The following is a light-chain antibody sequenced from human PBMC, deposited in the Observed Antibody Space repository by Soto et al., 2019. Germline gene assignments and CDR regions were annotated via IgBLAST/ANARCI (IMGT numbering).Light chain of an antibody. CDR3: QTWVTGIYV. CDR2: LNSDGSH. V-gene: IGLV4-69*01. CDR1: SEHSSYA. J-gene: IGLJ1*01. Sequence: QLVLTQSPSASASLGASVKLTCTLSSEHSSYAIAWHQQQPEKGPRYLMKLNSDGSHSKGDGIPDRFSGSSSGAERYLTISSLQSEDEADYYCQTWVTGIYVFGTGTKLTVL.